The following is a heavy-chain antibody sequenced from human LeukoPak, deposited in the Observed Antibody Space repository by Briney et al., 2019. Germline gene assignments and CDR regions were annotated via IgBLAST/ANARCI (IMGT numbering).Heavy chain of an antibody. CDR1: GFTVSSNY. CDR2: LYNGGSP. CDR3: ARAQDYCSGGSCYGYFQH. V-gene: IGHV3-53*01. Sequence: GGSLRLSCAASGFTVSSNYMAWVRQAPGKGLEWVSTLYNGGSPHYADSVKGRFTISSDKSKNTLFLQMNSLRAEDTAVYYCARAQDYCSGGSCYGYFQHWGQGSLVTVSA. J-gene: IGHJ1*01. D-gene: IGHD2-15*01.